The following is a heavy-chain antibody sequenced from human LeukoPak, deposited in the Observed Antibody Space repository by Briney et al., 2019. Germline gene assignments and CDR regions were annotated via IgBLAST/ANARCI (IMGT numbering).Heavy chain of an antibody. CDR1: RDSISNYY. CDR2: VYSSGST. J-gene: IGHJ4*02. Sequence: ETLSLTCSVSRDSISNYYWSWIRQPAGKGLEWIGRVYSSGSTNYNPSLKSRVTMSIDTSKNEFSLKLTSVTAADTAVYYCARGVNYYDSSGYYHHDYYFDYWGQGTLVTVSS. V-gene: IGHV4-4*07. CDR3: ARGVNYYDSSGYYHHDYYFDY. D-gene: IGHD3-22*01.